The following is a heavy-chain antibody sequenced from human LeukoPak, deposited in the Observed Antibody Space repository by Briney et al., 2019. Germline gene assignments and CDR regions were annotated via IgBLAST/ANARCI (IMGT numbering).Heavy chain of an antibody. J-gene: IGHJ4*02. Sequence: ASVKVSCKASGYTFTSYYMHWVRQAPGQGLEWIRIINPSGGSTSYAQKFQGRVTMTRDTSTSTVYMELSSLRSEDTAVYYCARADCGGDCYPSTYFDYWGQGTLVTVSS. D-gene: IGHD2-21*01. CDR1: GYTFTSYY. V-gene: IGHV1-46*01. CDR3: ARADCGGDCYPSTYFDY. CDR2: INPSGGST.